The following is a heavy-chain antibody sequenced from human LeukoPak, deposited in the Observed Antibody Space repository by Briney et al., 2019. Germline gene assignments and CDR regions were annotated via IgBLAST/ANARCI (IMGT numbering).Heavy chain of an antibody. Sequence: SETLSLTCAVSGGSISSSNWWSWVRQPPGKGLEWIGEIYHSGSTNYNPSLKSRVTISVDKSKNQFSLKLSSVTAADTAVYYCARGPTLPYGGNGSDYWGQGTLVTVSS. CDR1: GGSISSSNW. V-gene: IGHV4-4*02. J-gene: IGHJ4*02. CDR3: ARGPTLPYGGNGSDY. D-gene: IGHD4-23*01. CDR2: IYHSGST.